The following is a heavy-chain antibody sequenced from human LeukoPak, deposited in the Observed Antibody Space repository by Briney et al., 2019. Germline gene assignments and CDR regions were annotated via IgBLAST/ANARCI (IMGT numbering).Heavy chain of an antibody. J-gene: IGHJ6*02. V-gene: IGHV4-39*07. D-gene: IGHD3-10*01. Sequence: SETLSLTCTVSGGSISSSSYYWGWIRQPPGKGLEWIGSIYYSGSTYYNPSLKSRVTISVDTSKNQFSLKLSSVTAADTAVYYCARHGYLFGGYYGMDVWGQGTTVTVSS. CDR1: GGSISSSSYY. CDR3: ARHGYLFGGYYGMDV. CDR2: IYYSGST.